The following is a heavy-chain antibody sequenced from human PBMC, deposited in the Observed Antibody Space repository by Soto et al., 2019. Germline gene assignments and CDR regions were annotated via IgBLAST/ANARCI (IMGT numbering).Heavy chain of an antibody. CDR2: IIPILSIA. Sequence: ASVKVSCKASGYSFTSFDISWVRQAPGQGIEWMGRIIPILSIANYAQKFQGRVTITADKSTSTAYMELSSLRSEDTAVYYCARGYSYGNDAFDIWGQGTMVTV. D-gene: IGHD5-18*01. V-gene: IGHV1-69*04. J-gene: IGHJ3*02. CDR3: ARGYSYGNDAFDI. CDR1: GYSFTSFD.